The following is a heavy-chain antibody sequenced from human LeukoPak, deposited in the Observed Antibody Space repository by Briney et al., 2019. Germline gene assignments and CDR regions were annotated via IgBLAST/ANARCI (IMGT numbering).Heavy chain of an antibody. CDR1: GGSISSYY. Sequence: PSETLSLTCTVSGGSISSYYWSWIRQPPGKGLEWIGYIYYSGSTNYNPSLKSRVTISVDTSKNQFSLKLSSVTAADTAVYYCARTTEGGYTYDYFYYYYMDVWGKGTTVTISS. V-gene: IGHV4-59*01. CDR2: IYYSGST. D-gene: IGHD5-18*01. CDR3: ARTTEGGYTYDYFYYYYMDV. J-gene: IGHJ6*03.